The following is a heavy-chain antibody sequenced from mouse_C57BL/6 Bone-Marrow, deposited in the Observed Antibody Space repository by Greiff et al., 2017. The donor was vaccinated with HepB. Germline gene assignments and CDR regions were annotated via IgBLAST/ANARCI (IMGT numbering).Heavy chain of an antibody. CDR2: INPNNGGT. CDR3: ARRGGYYYGFDY. J-gene: IGHJ2*01. Sequence: EVQLQQSGPELVKPGASVKISCKASGYTFTDYYMNWVKQSHGKSLEWIGDINPNNGGTSYNQKFKGKATLTVDNSSSTAYMELRSLTSEDSAVYYCARRGGYYYGFDYWGQGTTLTVSS. D-gene: IGHD1-1*01. CDR1: GYTFTDYY. V-gene: IGHV1-26*01.